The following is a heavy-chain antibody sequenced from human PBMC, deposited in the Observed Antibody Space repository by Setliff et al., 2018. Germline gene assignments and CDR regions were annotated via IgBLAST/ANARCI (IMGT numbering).Heavy chain of an antibody. Sequence: SETLSLTCAVSGGSISSSNWWSWVRQPPGKGLEWIGEIYHSGSTYYNPSLKSRVTISIDTSKNQFSLKLSSVTAADTAVYYCARDLYDYVWGTYRYHDAFDIWGQGTMVTVSS. J-gene: IGHJ3*02. CDR2: IYHSGST. CDR3: ARDLYDYVWGTYRYHDAFDI. D-gene: IGHD3-16*02. CDR1: GGSISSSNW. V-gene: IGHV4-4*02.